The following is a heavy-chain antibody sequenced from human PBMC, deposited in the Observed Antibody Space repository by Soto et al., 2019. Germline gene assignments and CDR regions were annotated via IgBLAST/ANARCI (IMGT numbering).Heavy chain of an antibody. Sequence: GGSLRLSCAASGFTFSSYSINWVRQAPGKGLEWVSSISSSSSYIYYADSVKGRFTISRDNAKNSLYLQMNSLRAEDTAVYYCVRGGGQYYVYTSNDYWGQGTLVTVSS. D-gene: IGHD3-10*02. CDR3: VRGGGQYYVYTSNDY. J-gene: IGHJ4*02. V-gene: IGHV3-21*04. CDR2: ISSSSSYI. CDR1: GFTFSSYS.